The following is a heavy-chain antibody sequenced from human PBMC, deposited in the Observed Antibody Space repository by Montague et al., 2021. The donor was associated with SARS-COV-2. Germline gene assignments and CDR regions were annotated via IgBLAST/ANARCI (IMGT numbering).Heavy chain of an antibody. CDR2: ISWDGYST. D-gene: IGHD5-18*01. CDR1: GFTFDDYT. J-gene: IGHJ4*02. V-gene: IGHV3-43*01. CDR3: AKGGTSMLTSVDY. Sequence: SLRLSLSASGFTFDDYTMHWVRQVPGKGLEWVSLISWDGYSTYYGDSVKGRFTISRDDSKNSLYLQMNSLRTEDTALYYCAKGGTSMLTSVDYWGQGTLVTVSS.